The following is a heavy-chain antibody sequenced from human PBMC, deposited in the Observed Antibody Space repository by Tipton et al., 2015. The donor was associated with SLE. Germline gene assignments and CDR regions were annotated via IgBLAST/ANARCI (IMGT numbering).Heavy chain of an antibody. Sequence: TLSLTCTVSGDSITNSNYNWGWIRQSPGKGLEWIGSISYSGDTNYNPSLMSRVTIPRDTSKNQFSLKLSFVAAADTAVYYCARENVAADGALDVWGQGTMVTVSS. V-gene: IGHV4-39*07. J-gene: IGHJ3*01. D-gene: IGHD6-13*01. CDR2: ISYSGDT. CDR1: GDSITNSNYN. CDR3: ARENVAADGALDV.